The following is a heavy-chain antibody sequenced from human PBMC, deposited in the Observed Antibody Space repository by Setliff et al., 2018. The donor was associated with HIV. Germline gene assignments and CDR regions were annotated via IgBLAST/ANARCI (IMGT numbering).Heavy chain of an antibody. Sequence: PSETLSLTCTVSGGSISSYYCSWIRQPPGKGLEWIGYIYYSGSTNYNPSLKSRVTISVDTSKNQFSLKLSSVTAADTAVYYCARDSPGPQYYYYGMDVWGQGTTVTVSS. CDR3: ARDSPGPQYYYYGMDV. CDR2: IYYSGST. J-gene: IGHJ6*02. V-gene: IGHV4-59*01. CDR1: GGSISSYY.